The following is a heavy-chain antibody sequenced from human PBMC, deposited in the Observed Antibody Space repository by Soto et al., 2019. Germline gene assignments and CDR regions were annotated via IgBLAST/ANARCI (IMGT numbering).Heavy chain of an antibody. Sequence: QVQLVQSGAEVKKPGSSVKVSCKASGGTFSSYAIIWVRQAPGQGLEWMGGIIPIFGTANYAQKFQGRVTITADESTSTAYMELSSLRSEDTAVYYCARDQIGGSYYGSDAFDIWGQGTMVTVSS. V-gene: IGHV1-69*01. CDR1: GGTFSSYA. J-gene: IGHJ3*02. CDR3: ARDQIGGSYYGSDAFDI. CDR2: IIPIFGTA. D-gene: IGHD1-26*01.